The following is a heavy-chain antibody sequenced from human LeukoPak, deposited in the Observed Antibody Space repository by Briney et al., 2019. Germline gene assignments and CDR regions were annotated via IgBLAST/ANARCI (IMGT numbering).Heavy chain of an antibody. CDR3: ARSMYSAKSPAFDY. D-gene: IGHD1-26*01. CDR1: GFTFSTYV. J-gene: IGHJ4*02. CDR2: IYSGEST. Sequence: GGSLRLSCAASGFTFSTYVMSWARQAPGKGLEWVSVIYSGESTHYADSVKGRFTISRGNSKNTLYLQMNSLRAEDTAVYYCARSMYSAKSPAFDYWGQGTLVTVSS. V-gene: IGHV3-66*01.